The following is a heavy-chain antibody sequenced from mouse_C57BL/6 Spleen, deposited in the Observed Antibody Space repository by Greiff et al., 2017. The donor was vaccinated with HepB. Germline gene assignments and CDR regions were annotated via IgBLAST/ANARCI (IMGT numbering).Heavy chain of an antibody. CDR2: ISSGSSTI. Sequence: EVKLMESGGGLVKPGGSLKLSCAASGFTFSDYGMHWVRQAPEKGLEWVAYISSGSSTIYYADTVKGRFTISRDNAKNTLFLQMTSLRSEDTAMYYCARPLIYYDYDDWYFDVWGTGTTVTVSS. V-gene: IGHV5-17*01. CDR3: ARPLIYYDYDDWYFDV. D-gene: IGHD2-4*01. J-gene: IGHJ1*03. CDR1: GFTFSDYG.